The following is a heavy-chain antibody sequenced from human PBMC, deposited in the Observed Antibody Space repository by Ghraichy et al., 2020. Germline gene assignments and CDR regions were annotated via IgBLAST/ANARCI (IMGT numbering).Heavy chain of an antibody. V-gene: IGHV3-23*01. J-gene: IGHJ4*02. CDR2: IDNGGYVT. Sequence: GESLNISCAASGFTFSTYAMNWVRQAPGKGLEWVSTIDNGGYVTYSADSVKGRFIISRDISKNTLHLQMNGLRVDDTAVYYCAKARGGTYPSYHLDYWGQGALVTVSS. CDR1: GFTFSTYA. D-gene: IGHD1-26*01. CDR3: AKARGGTYPSYHLDY.